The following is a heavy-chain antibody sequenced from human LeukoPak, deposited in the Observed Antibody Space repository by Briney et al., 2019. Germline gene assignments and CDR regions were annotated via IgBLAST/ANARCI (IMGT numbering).Heavy chain of an antibody. D-gene: IGHD6-13*01. CDR2: ISGNGYTT. J-gene: IGHJ4*02. Sequence: PGGSLRLSCAASGFTFSSYAMRWVRQPPGKGLEWLSSISGNGYTTYYADSVKGRFTVSRDNSKNTLFLQMNSLRAEDTAVYFCAEGVSSPLYYFDYWGQGALVTVSS. CDR1: GFTFSSYA. CDR3: AEGVSSPLYYFDY. V-gene: IGHV3-23*01.